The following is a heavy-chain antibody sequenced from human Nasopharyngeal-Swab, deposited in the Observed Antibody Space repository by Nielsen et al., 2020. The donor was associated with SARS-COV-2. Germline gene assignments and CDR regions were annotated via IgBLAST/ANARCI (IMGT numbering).Heavy chain of an antibody. D-gene: IGHD4-23*01. V-gene: IGHV3-9*01. CDR1: GFILDDYA. J-gene: IGHJ4*02. CDR3: AKDSNSGGHRGAFDY. CDR2: ISWHSSHI. Sequence: SLKIPCASSGFILDDYAMHWVRQAPGKGLEWVSGISWHSSHILYADSVKGRFTISRDNAKNSLPLQMYSLRAEDTALYYFAKDSNSGGHRGAFDYWGQGTLVSVSS.